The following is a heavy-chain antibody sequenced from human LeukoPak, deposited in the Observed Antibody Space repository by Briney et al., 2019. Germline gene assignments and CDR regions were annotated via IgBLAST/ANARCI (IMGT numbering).Heavy chain of an antibody. CDR3: TTDRLPSGWRGGSCDF. CDR1: GCTFSDAW. D-gene: IGHD6-19*01. J-gene: IGHJ4*02. Sequence: GGSLRLSCAASGCTFSDAWLTWVRQAPGRGLEWIGHIKGTTDGGTTDYAAPVKGRFTISRDDSMSTLYLQMNSLTTEDTAFYYCTTDRLPSGWRGGSCDFWGQGTLVTVSS. V-gene: IGHV3-15*01. CDR2: IKGTTDGGTT.